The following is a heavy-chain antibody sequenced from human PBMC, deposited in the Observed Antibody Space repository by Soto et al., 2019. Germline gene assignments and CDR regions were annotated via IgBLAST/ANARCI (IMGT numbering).Heavy chain of an antibody. D-gene: IGHD3-22*01. CDR2: IYYSGST. J-gene: IGHJ4*02. CDR3: ARLLVVVDY. Sequence: KASETLSLTCTVSGGSISSSSYYWGWIRQPPGKGLEWIGSIYYSGSTYYNPSLKSRVTISVDTSKNQFSLKLSSVTAADTAVYYCARLLVVVDYWGQGPLVTVSS. V-gene: IGHV4-39*01. CDR1: GGSISSSSYY.